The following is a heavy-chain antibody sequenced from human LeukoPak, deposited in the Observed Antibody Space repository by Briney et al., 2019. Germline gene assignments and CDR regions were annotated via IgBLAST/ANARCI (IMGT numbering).Heavy chain of an antibody. J-gene: IGHJ1*01. D-gene: IGHD2-2*01. CDR2: INPSGGST. Sequence: GASVKVSCKASGYTFTSYYMHWVRQAPGQGLEWMGIINPSGGSTSYAQKFQGRVTMTRDVSTSTVYMELSSLRSEDTAVYYCATRRAYCSSTSCYAGDEYFQHWGQGTLVTVSS. V-gene: IGHV1-46*01. CDR1: GYTFTSYY. CDR3: ATRRAYCSSTSCYAGDEYFQH.